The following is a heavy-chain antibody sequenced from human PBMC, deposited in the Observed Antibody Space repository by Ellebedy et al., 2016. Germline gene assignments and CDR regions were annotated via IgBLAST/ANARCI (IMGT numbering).Heavy chain of an antibody. CDR1: GYTFTSYY. CDR2: INPNSGGT. V-gene: IGHV1-2*02. CDR3: AREGEHCSSTSCYRGYNWFDP. D-gene: IGHD2-2*01. J-gene: IGHJ5*02. Sequence: ASVKVSCKASGYTFTSYYMHWVRQAPGQGLEWMGWINPNSGGTNYEQKFQGRVTMTRDTSISTAYMELSRLRSDDTAVYYCAREGEHCSSTSCYRGYNWFDPWGQGTLVTVSS.